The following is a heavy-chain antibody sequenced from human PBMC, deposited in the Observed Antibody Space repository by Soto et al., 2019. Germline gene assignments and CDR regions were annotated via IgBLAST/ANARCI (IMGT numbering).Heavy chain of an antibody. CDR1: GDSSNNRSYY. V-gene: IGHV4-39*01. CDR2: IYYSGST. J-gene: IGHJ4*02. CDR3: ARQRTSVVTQAYFDS. Sequence: SETLSLTCTVTGDSSNNRSYYWGWIRQPPGKGLEWIGSIYYSGSTYNNPSLKSRVSMSVDTSKNQFSLKLRSVTAADTALYYCARQRTSVVTQAYFDSCGQGSLGAVSS. D-gene: IGHD2-21*02.